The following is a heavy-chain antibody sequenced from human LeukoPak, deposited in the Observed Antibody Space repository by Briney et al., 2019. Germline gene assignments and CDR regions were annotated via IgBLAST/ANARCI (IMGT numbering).Heavy chain of an antibody. CDR1: EFTFSSYS. V-gene: IGHV3-48*02. CDR2: ISSSSSTI. D-gene: IGHD3-22*01. Sequence: GGSLRLSCAASEFTFSSYSMNWVSQAPGKGLEWVSYISSSSSTIYYADSVKGRFTISRDNAKNSLYLQMNSLRDEDTAVYYCARDQTPHYYDSSGYYRNDAFDIWGQGTMVTVSS. CDR3: ARDQTPHYYDSSGYYRNDAFDI. J-gene: IGHJ3*02.